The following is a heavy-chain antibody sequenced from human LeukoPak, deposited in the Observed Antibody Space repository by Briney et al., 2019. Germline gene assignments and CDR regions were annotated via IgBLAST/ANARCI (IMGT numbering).Heavy chain of an antibody. CDR2: IYSGGST. D-gene: IGHD3-10*01. CDR1: GFTVSTNY. Sequence: GGSLRLSCAASGFTVSTNYMSWVRQAPGKGLEWVSVIYSGGSTYYADSVKGRFTISRDNSKNTLYLQMNSLRAEDTAVYYCATQRNYYGSGSSHYWGQGTLVTVSS. CDR3: ATQRNYYGSGSSHY. V-gene: IGHV3-53*01. J-gene: IGHJ4*02.